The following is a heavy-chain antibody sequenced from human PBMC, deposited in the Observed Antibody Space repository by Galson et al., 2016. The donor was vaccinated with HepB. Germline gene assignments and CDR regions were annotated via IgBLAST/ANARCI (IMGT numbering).Heavy chain of an antibody. CDR3: SSVGYMKGWFDP. D-gene: IGHD1-1*01. CDR1: GFTLTDYP. V-gene: IGHV3-23*01. CDR2: INSRGNST. J-gene: IGHJ5*02. Sequence: SLRLSCAASGFTLTDYPMSWVRQAPGKGLEWVSVINSRGNSTYYADSVKGRFDISRDTSKNTLILQMNNLRVDDTAGYFCSSVGYMKGWFDPWGQGTHVSVSS.